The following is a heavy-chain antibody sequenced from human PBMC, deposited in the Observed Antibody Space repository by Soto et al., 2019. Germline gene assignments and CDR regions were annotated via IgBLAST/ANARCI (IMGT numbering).Heavy chain of an antibody. D-gene: IGHD4-17*01. CDR1: GGSISSGGYY. CDR2: IYYSGST. J-gene: IGHJ6*02. CDR3: AGLDYGIYYYYGMDV. V-gene: IGHV4-31*03. Sequence: QVQLQESGPGLVKPSQTLSLTCTVSGGSISSGGYYWSWIRQHPGKGLEWIGYIYYSGSTYYNPSLKSRVTMSVDTSKNQFSLKLSSVTAADTAVYYCAGLDYGIYYYYGMDVWGQGTTVTVSS.